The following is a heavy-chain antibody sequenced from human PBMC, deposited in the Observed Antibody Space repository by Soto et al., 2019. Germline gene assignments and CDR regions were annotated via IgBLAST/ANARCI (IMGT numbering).Heavy chain of an antibody. V-gene: IGHV1-24*01. CDR2: FDPEDGET. J-gene: IGHJ4*02. CDR3: ATVRRYCSGGSCYSGSFDY. D-gene: IGHD2-15*01. Sequence: QVQLVQSGAEVKKPGASVKVSCKLPGNTLTELSMHWVRQAPGKGLEWMGGFDPEDGETMEAQNFQCRVTMTEDTSTDTAYMELSSLRSEDTAVYYCATVRRYCSGGSCYSGSFDYWGQGTLVTVSS. CDR1: GNTLTELS.